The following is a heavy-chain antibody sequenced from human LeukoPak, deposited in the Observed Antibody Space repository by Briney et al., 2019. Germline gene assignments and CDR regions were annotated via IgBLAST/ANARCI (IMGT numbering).Heavy chain of an antibody. D-gene: IGHD3-22*01. Sequence: ASVKVSCKVSGYTLTELSMHWVRQAPGKGLEWIGGFDPEDGETIYAQKFQGRVTMTEDTSTDTAYMELSSLRSEDTAVYYCATGDAYDSSGYPTGFDYWGQGTLVTVSS. V-gene: IGHV1-24*01. CDR2: FDPEDGET. CDR3: ATGDAYDSSGYPTGFDY. J-gene: IGHJ4*02. CDR1: GYTLTELS.